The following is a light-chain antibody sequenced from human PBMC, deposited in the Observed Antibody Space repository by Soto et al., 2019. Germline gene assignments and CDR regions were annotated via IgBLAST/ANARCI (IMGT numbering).Light chain of an antibody. CDR2: GAS. J-gene: IGKJ2*01. V-gene: IGKV3-15*01. CDR3: QQYNNWPPLYT. Sequence: EIVMTQSPATLSVSPGERATLSCRASQSVSSNLAWYQQKPGQAPRLLIYGASTRATGIPASFSGSGSGTEFTLTISSLYSEKFAVYYCQQYNNWPPLYTFGQGTKLQIK. CDR1: QSVSSN.